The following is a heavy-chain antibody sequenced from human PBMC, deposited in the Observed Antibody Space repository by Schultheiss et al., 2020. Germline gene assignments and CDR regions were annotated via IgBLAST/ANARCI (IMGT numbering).Heavy chain of an antibody. J-gene: IGHJ5*02. D-gene: IGHD6-19*01. V-gene: IGHV3-30*03. CDR3: ARERPPYSSGHNWFDP. CDR1: GFTFSSYG. Sequence: GGSLRLSCAASGFTFSSYGMHWVRQAPGKGLEWVAVISYDGSNKYYADSVKGRFTISRDNSKNTLYLQMNSLRAEDTAVYYCARERPPYSSGHNWFDPWGQGTLVTGYS. CDR2: ISYDGSNK.